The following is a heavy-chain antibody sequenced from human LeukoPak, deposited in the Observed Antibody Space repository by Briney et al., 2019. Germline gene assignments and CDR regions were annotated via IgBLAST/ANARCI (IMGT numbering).Heavy chain of an antibody. D-gene: IGHD2-21*01. V-gene: IGHV3-23*01. CDR1: GFTFSIYV. CDR2: ISGSGVNT. CDR3: AKAPVTTCSGAYCYPFDY. J-gene: IGHJ4*02. Sequence: GGSLRLSCAASGFTFSIYVMSWVRQAPGKGLEWVSVISGSGVNTYYADSVKGRFTISRDSSKNTLYLQMNRLRAEDAAVYYCAKAPVTTCSGAYCYPFDYWGQGTLVTVSS.